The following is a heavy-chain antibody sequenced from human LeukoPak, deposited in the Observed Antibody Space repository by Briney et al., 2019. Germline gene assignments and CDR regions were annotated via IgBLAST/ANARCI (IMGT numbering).Heavy chain of an antibody. J-gene: IGHJ4*02. CDR1: GYTFTGYY. Sequence: APVKVSCKASGYTFTGYYMHWVRQAPGQGLEWMGWVNPNSGGTNYAQKFQGRVTMTRDTSISTAYMELSRLRSDDTAVYYCARAGWSGYDYYYWGQGTLVTVSS. D-gene: IGHD5-12*01. CDR2: VNPNSGGT. V-gene: IGHV1-2*02. CDR3: ARAGWSGYDYYY.